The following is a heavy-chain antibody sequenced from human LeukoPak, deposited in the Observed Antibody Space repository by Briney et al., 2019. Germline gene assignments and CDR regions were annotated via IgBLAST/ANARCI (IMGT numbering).Heavy chain of an antibody. D-gene: IGHD2-2*01. J-gene: IGHJ4*02. CDR1: GFTFSSYS. CDR3: ARDLLNDEGSSYFFDQ. CDR2: ISKSSDRI. Sequence: GGSLRLSCAVSGFTFSSYSMNWVRQAPGKGLEWVSYISKSSDRIYHADSVKGRFTISRDNAKNSLYLQMDSLRAEDTAVYYCARDLLNDEGSSYFFDQWGQGTLVTVSS. V-gene: IGHV3-48*04.